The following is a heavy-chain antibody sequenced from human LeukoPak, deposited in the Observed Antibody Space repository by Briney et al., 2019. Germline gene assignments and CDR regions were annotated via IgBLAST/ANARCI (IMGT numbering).Heavy chain of an antibody. CDR2: INHSGST. Sequence: SETLSLTCAVYGGSFSGYYWSWIRQPPGKGLEWIGEINHSGSTNYNPSLKSRVTISVDTSKNRFSLKLSSVTAADTAAYYCVYCSSTSCSGHYYYYMDVWGKGTTVTVSS. D-gene: IGHD2-2*01. CDR3: VYCSSTSCSGHYYYYMDV. V-gene: IGHV4-34*01. CDR1: GGSFSGYY. J-gene: IGHJ6*03.